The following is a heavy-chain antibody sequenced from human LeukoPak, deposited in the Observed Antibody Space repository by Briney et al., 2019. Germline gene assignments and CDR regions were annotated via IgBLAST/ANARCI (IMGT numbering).Heavy chain of an antibody. J-gene: IGHJ4*02. D-gene: IGHD6-19*01. V-gene: IGHV1-69*13. Sequence: SVKVSCKASGGTFSSYAISWVRQAPGQGLEWMGGIIPIFGTANYAQKFHGRVTITADQSTDTAYMELSSLTSEDTAVYYCAREGGSGWPFDYWGQGTLVTVSS. CDR2: IIPIFGTA. CDR3: AREGGSGWPFDY. CDR1: GGTFSSYA.